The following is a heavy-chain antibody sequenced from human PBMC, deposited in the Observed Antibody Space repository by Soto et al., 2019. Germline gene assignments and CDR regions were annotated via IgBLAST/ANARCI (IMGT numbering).Heavy chain of an antibody. J-gene: IGHJ4*02. D-gene: IGHD3-10*01. CDR1: GGSISSGDYY. CDR3: AREVLWFGELSETC. V-gene: IGHV4-30-4*01. CDR2: IYCSGST. Sequence: QVQLQESGPGLVKPSQTLSLTCTVSGGSISSGDYYWSWIRQPPGKGLEWIGYIYCSGSTYYNPSRKSRVTVSVDTSKNQLSLELSSVTAAHTAVYYCAREVLWFGELSETCWGQGTLVTVSS.